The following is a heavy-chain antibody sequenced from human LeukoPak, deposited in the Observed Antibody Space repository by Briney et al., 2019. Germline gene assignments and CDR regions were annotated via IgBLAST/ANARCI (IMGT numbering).Heavy chain of an antibody. CDR3: ARGPELERFDY. V-gene: IGHV1-69*05. Sequence: ASVKVSCKASGGTFSRYAISWVRQAPGQGLEWVGGIIPIFGPANYAQKFQGRVTITTDESTSTAHMELSSLRSEDTAVYYCARGPELERFDYWGQGTLVTVSS. CDR1: GGTFSRYA. CDR2: IIPIFGPA. D-gene: IGHD1-1*01. J-gene: IGHJ4*02.